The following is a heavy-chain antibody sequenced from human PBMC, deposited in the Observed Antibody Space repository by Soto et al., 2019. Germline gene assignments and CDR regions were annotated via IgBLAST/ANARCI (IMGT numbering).Heavy chain of an antibody. Sequence: SQTLSLTCAVSGDSSSSNTAAWHWIRQSPSRGLEWLGRTYFRSRWYNDYAVSVKSRITINADTSKNQFSLHLNSVSPEDTAVYFCARDLESGYSKYYYYMDVWGKGTTLTVSS. J-gene: IGHJ6*03. V-gene: IGHV6-1*01. CDR3: ARDLESGYSKYYYYMDV. CDR2: TYFRSRWYN. D-gene: IGHD5-12*01. CDR1: GDSSSSNTAA.